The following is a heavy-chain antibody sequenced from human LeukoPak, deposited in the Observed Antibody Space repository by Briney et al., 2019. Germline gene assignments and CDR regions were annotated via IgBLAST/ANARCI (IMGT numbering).Heavy chain of an antibody. J-gene: IGHJ3*01. CDR3: ARDRGYSTLDF. Sequence: PGGSLRLSCAASGFTFSSYWMSWVRQAPGKGLEWVANIKQDGSEKSYVDSVKGRFTISRDNAENSLSLQMNSLRAEDTAVYYCARDRGYSTLDFWGQGTMVTVSS. D-gene: IGHD3-10*01. CDR1: GFTFSSYW. V-gene: IGHV3-7*05. CDR2: IKQDGSEK.